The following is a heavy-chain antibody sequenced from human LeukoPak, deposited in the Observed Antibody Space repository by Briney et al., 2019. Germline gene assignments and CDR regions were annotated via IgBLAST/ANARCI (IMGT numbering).Heavy chain of an antibody. CDR2: IYWDDDK. J-gene: IGHJ4*02. V-gene: IGHV2-5*02. CDR3: AHRGRLRWGNYFDY. Sequence: SGPTLVKPTQTLTLTCNFSGFSLSTSGVGVGWIRQPPGKALEWLAPIYWDDDKRYSPYLKSRLTITKDTSKNQVVLTMTNMDPVDTATYYCAHRGRLRWGNYFDYWGQGTLVTVSS. D-gene: IGHD5-12*01. CDR1: GFSLSTSGVG.